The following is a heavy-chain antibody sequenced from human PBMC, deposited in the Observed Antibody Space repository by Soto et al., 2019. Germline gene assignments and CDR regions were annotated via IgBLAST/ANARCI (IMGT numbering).Heavy chain of an antibody. CDR2: VNIDGGTT. V-gene: IGHV3-74*01. D-gene: IGHD2-2*01. CDR3: AREAGYCIRTSFYRRPFDL. J-gene: IGHJ3*01. CDR1: GFTLSSHW. Sequence: EVQLVESGGDLVQPGGSLRLSCAASGFTLSSHWMHWVRQVPGKGLVWVARVNIDGGTTSYADAVKGRFTISRDNAKNTVFLQMDGLSTEDTSTYYCAREAGYCIRTSFYRRPFDLWGQGTIVTVSP.